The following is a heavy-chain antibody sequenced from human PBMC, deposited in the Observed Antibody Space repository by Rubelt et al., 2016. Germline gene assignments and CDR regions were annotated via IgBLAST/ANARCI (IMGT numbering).Heavy chain of an antibody. CDR1: TSYA. D-gene: IGHD4-17*01. Sequence: TSYAMSWVRQAPGKGLEWVLGIGNSGDSTYYAESVKGRFTTSRDNSKNTVDLQMNSLRVEDTAVYFCAKTRGTDTPTTVDYWGQGSLVTVSS. J-gene: IGHJ4*02. V-gene: IGHV3-23*01. CDR3: AKTRGTDTPTTVDY. CDR2: IGNSGDST.